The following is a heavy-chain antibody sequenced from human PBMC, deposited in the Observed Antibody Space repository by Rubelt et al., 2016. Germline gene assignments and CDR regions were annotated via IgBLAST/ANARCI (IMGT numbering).Heavy chain of an antibody. D-gene: IGHD3-3*01. V-gene: IGHV3-33*06. Sequence: QAPGKGLEWVAVVRFDGTRTYYADSVRGRFTMSRDNSRSTLYLQMNSLRAEDTAVYYCAKFVGFGVSYYGMDVWGQGTTVTVSS. CDR3: AKFVGFGVSYYGMDV. J-gene: IGHJ6*02. CDR2: VRFDGTRT.